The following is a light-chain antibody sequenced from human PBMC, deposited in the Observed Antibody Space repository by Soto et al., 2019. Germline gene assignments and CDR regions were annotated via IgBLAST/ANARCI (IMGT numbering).Light chain of an antibody. V-gene: IGKV3-15*01. CDR3: QQYSDYSRT. CDR1: QSVSNN. J-gene: IGKJ1*01. CDR2: GAS. Sequence: EIVMTHSPATLSVSPGERATLSCRASQSVSNNLAWYQQKPGQAPRLLIYGASTRATAIPVRFSGSGSGTEFTLTISSLQSEDFAVYFCQQYSDYSRTFGQGTKVEIK.